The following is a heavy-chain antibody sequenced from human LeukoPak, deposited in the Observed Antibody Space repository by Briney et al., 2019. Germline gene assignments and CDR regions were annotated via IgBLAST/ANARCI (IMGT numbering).Heavy chain of an antibody. J-gene: IGHJ5*02. CDR1: GGSISSSSYY. CDR2: IYYSGST. V-gene: IGHV4-39*02. D-gene: IGHD2-15*01. Sequence: MSSETLSLTCTVSGGSISSSSYYWGWIRQPPGKGLKWIGSIYYSGSTYYNPSLKSRVTISVDTSKNQFSLKLSSVTAAETAVYYCARERTPGGWFDPWGQGTLVTVSS. CDR3: ARERTPGGWFDP.